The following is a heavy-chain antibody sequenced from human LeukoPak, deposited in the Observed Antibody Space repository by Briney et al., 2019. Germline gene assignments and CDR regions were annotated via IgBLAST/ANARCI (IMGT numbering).Heavy chain of an antibody. CDR1: GGSISSYY. CDR3: ARDYGSSSHYGMDV. CDR2: IYTSGST. Sequence: PSETPSLTCTVSGGSISSYYWSWIRQPAGKGLEWIGRIYTSGSTNYNPSLKSRVTMSVDTSKNQFSLKLSSVTAADTAVYYCARDYGSSSHYGMDVWGQGTTVTVSS. J-gene: IGHJ6*02. D-gene: IGHD6-13*01. V-gene: IGHV4-4*07.